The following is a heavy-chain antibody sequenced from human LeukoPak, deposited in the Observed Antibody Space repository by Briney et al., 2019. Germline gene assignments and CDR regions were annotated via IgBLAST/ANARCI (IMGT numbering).Heavy chain of an antibody. CDR2: IYSGGST. D-gene: IGHD3-22*01. CDR1: GFTVSSNY. CDR3: ARDLYYYDSSGPYYFDY. Sequence: GSLRLSCAASGFTVSSNYMSWVRQAPGKGLEWVSVIYSGGSTYYADSVKGRFTISRDNSKNTLYLQMNSLRAEDTAVYYCARDLYYYDSSGPYYFDYWGQGTLVTVSS. J-gene: IGHJ4*02. V-gene: IGHV3-66*01.